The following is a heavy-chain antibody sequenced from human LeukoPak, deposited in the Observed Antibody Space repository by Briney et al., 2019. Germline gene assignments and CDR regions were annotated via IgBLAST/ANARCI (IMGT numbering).Heavy chain of an antibody. CDR3: ARVGLDRRGYSGYEAFDY. CDR1: GFTFSIYG. CDR2: MSGSGGST. Sequence: GGSLRLSCAASGFTFSIYGMSWVRQAPGRGLEWVSAMSGSGGSTYYADSVKGRFTISRDNSKNTLYLQINSLRAEDTAVYYCARVGLDRRGYSGYEAFDYWGQGTLVTVSS. V-gene: IGHV3-23*01. D-gene: IGHD5-12*01. J-gene: IGHJ4*02.